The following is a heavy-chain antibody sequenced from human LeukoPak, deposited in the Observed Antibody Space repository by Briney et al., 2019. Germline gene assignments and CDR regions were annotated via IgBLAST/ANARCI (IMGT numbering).Heavy chain of an antibody. D-gene: IGHD6-19*01. Sequence: SETLSLTCAVYGGSFSGYYWSWIRQPPGKGLEWIGEINHSGSTNYNPSLKSRVTISVDTSKNQFSLKLSSVTAADTAVYYCARGRSSGWRHYYYYMDVWGKGTTVTVSS. CDR2: INHSGST. J-gene: IGHJ6*03. CDR3: ARGRSSGWRHYYYYMDV. CDR1: GGSFSGYY. V-gene: IGHV4-34*01.